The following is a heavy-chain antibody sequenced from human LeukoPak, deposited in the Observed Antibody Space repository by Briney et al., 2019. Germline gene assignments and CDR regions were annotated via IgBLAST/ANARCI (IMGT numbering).Heavy chain of an antibody. J-gene: IGHJ6*03. CDR1: GGSISNYY. D-gene: IGHD3-3*01. CDR3: ARSKSYGLGSGNSGGYYYMDV. V-gene: IGHV4-59*01. Sequence: PSETLSLTCTVSGGSISNYYWSWIRQPPGRRLEWIGYISHSGSSTYNPSLKSRVDIFVETPKNQFSLDLRSVADADTAVYYCARSKSYGLGSGNSGGYYYMDVWGKGTTVFVSS. CDR2: ISHSGSS.